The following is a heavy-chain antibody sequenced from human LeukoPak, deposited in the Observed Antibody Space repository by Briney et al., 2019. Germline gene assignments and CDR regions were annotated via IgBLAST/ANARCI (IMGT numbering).Heavy chain of an antibody. CDR2: ISSSSSTI. J-gene: IGHJ5*02. CDR3: ARDLVTGTTFWFDP. D-gene: IGHD1-7*01. CDR1: GFTFSSYS. Sequence: GGSLRLSCAASGFTFSSYSMNWVRQAPGKGLEWVSYISSSSSTIYYADSVKGRFTISRDNAKNSLYLQMNSLRAEDTAVYYCARDLVTGTTFWFDPWGQGTLVTVSS. V-gene: IGHV3-48*01.